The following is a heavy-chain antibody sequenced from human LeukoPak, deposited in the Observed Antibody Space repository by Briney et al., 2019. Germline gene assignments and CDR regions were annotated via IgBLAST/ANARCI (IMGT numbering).Heavy chain of an antibody. CDR3: GIMFWGRVT. V-gene: IGHV3-23*01. J-gene: IGHJ4*02. CDR1: GFTFRHYS. CDR2: IRNNGDST. Sequence: GGSLRLSCAASGFTFRHYSMTWVRKAPGKGQEWVSGIRNNGDSTDYSDSVKGRFTISRDNSKNTLYLRMSSLGAEDTALYYCGIMFWGRVTGGQGTVVTVFS. D-gene: IGHD3-16*01.